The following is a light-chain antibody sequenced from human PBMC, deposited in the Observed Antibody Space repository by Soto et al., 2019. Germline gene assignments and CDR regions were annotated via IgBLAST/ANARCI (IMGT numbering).Light chain of an antibody. CDR3: QHLNTYPLT. Sequence: DIQLTQSPSFLSASVGDRVTITCRASQGINSYLAWYQQKRGKAPKLLIYVASTLQSGVPSRFSGSGSGREFTLTISSLQPEDFATYYCQHLNTYPLTFGGGTTVEIK. V-gene: IGKV1-9*01. CDR1: QGINSY. J-gene: IGKJ4*01. CDR2: VAS.